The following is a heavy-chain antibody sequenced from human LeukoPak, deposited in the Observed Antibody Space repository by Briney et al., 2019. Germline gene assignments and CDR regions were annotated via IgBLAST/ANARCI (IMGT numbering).Heavy chain of an antibody. V-gene: IGHV4-61*02. CDR1: GGSISSGSYY. Sequence: PSQTLSLTCTVSGGSISSGSYYWSWIRQPAGKGLEWIGRIYTSGSTNYNPSLKSRVTISVDTSKNQFSLKLSSVTAADTAVYYCARDKYSSSWYGFDIWGQGTMVTVSS. J-gene: IGHJ3*02. CDR2: IYTSGST. CDR3: ARDKYSSSWYGFDI. D-gene: IGHD6-13*01.